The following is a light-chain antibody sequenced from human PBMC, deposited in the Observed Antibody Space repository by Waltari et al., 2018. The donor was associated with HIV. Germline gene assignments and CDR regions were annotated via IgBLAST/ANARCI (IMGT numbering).Light chain of an antibody. CDR2: RAS. J-gene: IGKJ3*01. Sequence: DIVLTQSPDSLTVSLGEGASISCKSSQTLFYSPDNQTHLAWYQQRAGQSPRLLVSRASVRQPGVADRVSGSGSGTNFTLTISSVQAEDVAIYYCQQSYTIPLTFGPGTRVDI. V-gene: IGKV4-1*01. CDR1: QTLFYSPDNQTH. CDR3: QQSYTIPLT.